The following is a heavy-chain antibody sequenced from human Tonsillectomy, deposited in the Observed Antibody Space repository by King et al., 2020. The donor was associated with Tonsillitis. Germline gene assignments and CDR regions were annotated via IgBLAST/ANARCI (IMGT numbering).Heavy chain of an antibody. J-gene: IGHJ6*02. CDR2: INPNSGGT. CDR1: GYTFTGYY. V-gene: IGHV1-2*02. Sequence: QLVQSGAEVKKPGASVKVSCKASGYTFTGYYMHWVRQAPGQGLEWMGWINPNSGGTNYAQKFQGRVTMTRDTSISTAYMELSRLRSDDTAVYYCARAICGLGFGFSWSGMDVWGQGTTVTVSS. CDR3: ARAICGLGFGFSWSGMDV. D-gene: IGHD2-21*01.